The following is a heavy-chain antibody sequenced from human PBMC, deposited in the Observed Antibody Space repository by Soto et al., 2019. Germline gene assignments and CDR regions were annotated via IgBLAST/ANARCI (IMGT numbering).Heavy chain of an antibody. CDR1: GYAFTTYG. D-gene: IGHD1-1*01. V-gene: IGHV1-18*01. CDR3: ARGRYGDY. CDR2: ISAHNGNT. Sequence: QVHLVQSGAEVKKPGASVKVSCQASGYAFTTYGITWVRQAPGQGLEWMGWISAHNGNTNNAQKLQGRVTVTRDTSTSTAYMELMSLRSDDTAVYYCARGRYGDYWGQGALVTVSS. J-gene: IGHJ4*02.